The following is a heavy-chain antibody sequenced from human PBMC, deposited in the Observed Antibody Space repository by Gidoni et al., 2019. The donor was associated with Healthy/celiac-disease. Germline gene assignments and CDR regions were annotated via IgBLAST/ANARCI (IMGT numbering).Heavy chain of an antibody. D-gene: IGHD2-2*01. J-gene: IGHJ3*02. CDR3: ARRGVPAAMPHDAFDI. Sequence: DVQLVVSGGGLVQPGGSLRLSCAASGFTFSSYWMHWVSQGQGKGLVWVSRSNSEGSSTSYADSVKGRFTISRDNAKNTLYLQMNSLRAEDTAVYYCARRGVPAAMPHDAFDIWGQGTMVTVSS. CDR2: SNSEGSST. CDR1: GFTFSSYW. V-gene: IGHV3-74*01.